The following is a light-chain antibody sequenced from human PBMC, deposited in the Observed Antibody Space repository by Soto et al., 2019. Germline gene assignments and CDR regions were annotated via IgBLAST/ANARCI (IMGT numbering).Light chain of an antibody. V-gene: IGKV3-20*01. Sequence: EIVLTQSPGTLSLSPGERATLSCRASQSVRSNSLAWYQQKPGQAPRLLIYGASTRATGIPDRFSGSGSGTDFTLTITRLEPEDFAVVYCQQYGRSPPTFGGGTNMEIK. CDR3: QQYGRSPPT. J-gene: IGKJ4*01. CDR2: GAS. CDR1: QSVRSNS.